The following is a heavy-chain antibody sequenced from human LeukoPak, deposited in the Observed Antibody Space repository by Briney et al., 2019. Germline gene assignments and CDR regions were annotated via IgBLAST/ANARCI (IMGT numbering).Heavy chain of an antibody. D-gene: IGHD6-6*01. Sequence: EASVRVSCKASGYTFTSYDINWVRQATGQGLEWMGWMNPNSGNTGYAQKFQGRVTMTRNTSISTAYMELSSLRSEDTAVYYCARFRFRDVAARPTSWFDPWGQGTLVTVSS. V-gene: IGHV1-8*01. CDR1: GYTFTSYD. J-gene: IGHJ5*02. CDR3: ARFRFRDVAARPTSWFDP. CDR2: MNPNSGNT.